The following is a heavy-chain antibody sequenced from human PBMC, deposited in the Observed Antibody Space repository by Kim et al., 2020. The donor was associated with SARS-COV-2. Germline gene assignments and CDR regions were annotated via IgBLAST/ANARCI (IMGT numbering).Heavy chain of an antibody. Sequence: ADPLKGPVTISRDNSKNQLYLQMKSLRADDTAIYYCAKGGRLYGLDVWGQGTTVTVSS. D-gene: IGHD6-25*01. J-gene: IGHJ6*02. V-gene: IGHV3-23*01. CDR3: AKGGRLYGLDV.